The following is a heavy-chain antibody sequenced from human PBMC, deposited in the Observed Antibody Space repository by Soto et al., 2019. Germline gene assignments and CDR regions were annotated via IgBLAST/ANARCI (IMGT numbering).Heavy chain of an antibody. V-gene: IGHV1-69*02. J-gene: IGHJ4*02. Sequence: GASVKVSCKASGGTFSSYTISWVRQAPGQGLEWMGRIIPILGIANYAQKFQGRVTITADKSTSTAYMELSSLRSEDTAVYYCASHHDNDSSGYYYDWGQGTLVTVSS. CDR1: GGTFSSYT. CDR3: ASHHDNDSSGYYYD. CDR2: IIPILGIA. D-gene: IGHD3-22*01.